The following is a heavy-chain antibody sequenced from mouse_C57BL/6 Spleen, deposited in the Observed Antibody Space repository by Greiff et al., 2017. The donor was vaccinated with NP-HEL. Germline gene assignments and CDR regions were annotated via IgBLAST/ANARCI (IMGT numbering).Heavy chain of an antibody. CDR2: IHPNSGST. CDR3: ARKGGFIRGDFFDY. J-gene: IGHJ2*01. Sequence: QVQLQQPGAELVKPGASVKLSCKASGYTFTSYWMHWVKQRPGQGLEWIGMIHPNSGSTNYNEKFKSKATLTVDKSSSTAYMQLSSLTSEDSAVYYCARKGGFIRGDFFDYWGQGTTLTVSS. CDR1: GYTFTSYW. D-gene: IGHD1-1*01. V-gene: IGHV1-64*01.